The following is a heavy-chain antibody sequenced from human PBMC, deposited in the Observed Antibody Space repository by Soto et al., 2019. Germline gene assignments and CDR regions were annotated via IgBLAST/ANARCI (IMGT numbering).Heavy chain of an antibody. D-gene: IGHD5-12*01. CDR3: ARVRMASNAFDI. CDR2: IIPIFGTA. J-gene: IGHJ3*02. CDR1: GGTFSSYA. Sequence: ASVKVSCKASGGTFSSYAISWVRQAPGQGLEWMGGIIPIFGTANYAQKFQGRVTITADESTSTAYMELSSLRSEDTAVYYCARVRMASNAFDIWGQGTMVTVSS. V-gene: IGHV1-69*13.